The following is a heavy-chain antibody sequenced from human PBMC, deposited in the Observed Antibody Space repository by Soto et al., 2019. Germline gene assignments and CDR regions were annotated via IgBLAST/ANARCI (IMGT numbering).Heavy chain of an antibody. CDR1: GFTFSSHD. D-gene: IGHD3-10*01. CDR2: IYSAGDA. J-gene: IGHJ5*02. CDR3: TRGGIWGVSWNWFDT. Sequence: EVQLVESGGGLVQPGGSLRLSCAASGFTFSSHDMHWVRQVTGKGVEWVSGIYSAGDAKYPASVKGRFTISRENAKNSLYLQMNSLRVEDTAVYYWTRGGIWGVSWNWFDTWGQGTLVTVSS. V-gene: IGHV3-13*01.